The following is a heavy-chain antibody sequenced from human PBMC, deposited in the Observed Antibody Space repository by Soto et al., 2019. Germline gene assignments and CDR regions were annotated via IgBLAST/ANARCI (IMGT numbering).Heavy chain of an antibody. Sequence: GESLKISCKGSGYSFTSYWIGWVRQMPGKGLEWMGIIYPGDSDTRYSPSFQGQVTISADKSSSTAYLQWSSLKASDTAMYYCARTGADLKGIAAAENWFDPWGQGTLVTVSS. D-gene: IGHD6-13*01. J-gene: IGHJ5*02. CDR2: IYPGDSDT. V-gene: IGHV5-51*01. CDR1: GYSFTSYW. CDR3: ARTGADLKGIAAAENWFDP.